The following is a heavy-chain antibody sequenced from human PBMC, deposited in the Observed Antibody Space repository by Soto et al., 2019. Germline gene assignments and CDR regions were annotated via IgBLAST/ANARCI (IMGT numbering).Heavy chain of an antibody. CDR2: IYHSGST. J-gene: IGHJ6*02. CDR3: ARVSGSYYYGMDV. Sequence: SETLSLTCAFSVGSISSSNWWSWVRQPPGKGLEWIGEIYHSGSTNYNPSLKSRVTISVDKSKNQFSLKLSSVTAADTAVYYCARVSGSYYYGMDVWGQGTTVTVSS. V-gene: IGHV4-4*02. D-gene: IGHD1-26*01. CDR1: VGSISSSNW.